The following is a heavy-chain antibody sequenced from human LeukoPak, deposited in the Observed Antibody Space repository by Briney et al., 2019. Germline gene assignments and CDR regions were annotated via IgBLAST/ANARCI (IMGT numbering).Heavy chain of an antibody. CDR1: GFAFNTYA. Sequence: PGRSLRLSCAASGFAFNTYAMHWVRQAPGQGLEWVALIWLDGSHKFYSNSVRGQFTISRDNSKNTVSLQMNNLRPEDTAVYYCAREIFCSGSYPDFWGQGTLVTVSS. D-gene: IGHD3-10*02. CDR3: AREIFCSGSYPDF. J-gene: IGHJ4*02. CDR2: IWLDGSHK. V-gene: IGHV3-33*01.